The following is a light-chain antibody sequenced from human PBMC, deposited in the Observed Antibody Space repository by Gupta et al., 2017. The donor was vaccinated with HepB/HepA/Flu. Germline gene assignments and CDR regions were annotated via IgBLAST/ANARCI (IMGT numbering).Light chain of an antibody. Sequence: EILMTHSPATLPVSPGESVTLSCRSSQSISGNVAWYQQKPGQAPTLLIYGASTRAAGIPARFSGSASGTDFSLTISSLQSEDLAIYYCQQYYNWRPITFGQGTRLEIK. CDR1: QSISGN. CDR2: GAS. J-gene: IGKJ5*01. CDR3: QQYYNWRPIT. V-gene: IGKV3D-15*01.